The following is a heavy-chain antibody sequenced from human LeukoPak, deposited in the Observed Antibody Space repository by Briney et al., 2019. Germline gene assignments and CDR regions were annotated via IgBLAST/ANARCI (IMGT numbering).Heavy chain of an antibody. Sequence: GGSLRLSCAASGFTFSSYGIHWVRQAPGKGLEWVAFIRYDGSHKYYSDSVKGRFTISRDNSKNTLSLQMTSLRTDDTAIYYCAKDVGYSSSWYEDWGQGTLVTVSS. V-gene: IGHV3-30*02. CDR3: AKDVGYSSSWYED. CDR2: IRYDGSHK. CDR1: GFTFSSYG. D-gene: IGHD6-13*01. J-gene: IGHJ4*02.